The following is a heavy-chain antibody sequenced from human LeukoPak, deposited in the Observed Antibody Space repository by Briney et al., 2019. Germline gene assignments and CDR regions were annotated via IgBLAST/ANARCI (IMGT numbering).Heavy chain of an antibody. CDR2: IYYSGYT. V-gene: IGHV4-61*01. Sequence: SETLSLTSTVSGGSISSGSYYWRWIRQPPGKGLEYIGYIYYSGYTNYNPSLKSRVTISVDTSKNQFSLKLSSVTAADTAVYYCARETSQKGAHYMDVWGKGTTVTISS. CDR3: ARETSQKGAHYMDV. J-gene: IGHJ6*03. D-gene: IGHD3-16*01. CDR1: GGSISSGSYY.